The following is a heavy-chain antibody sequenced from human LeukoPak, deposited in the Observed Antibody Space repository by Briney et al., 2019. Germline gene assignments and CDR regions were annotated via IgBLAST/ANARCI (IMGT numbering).Heavy chain of an antibody. CDR3: ARDIGGGIQLWSRGSYAFDI. V-gene: IGHV3-21*01. Sequence: GGSLRLSCAASGFTFSSYSMNWVRQAPGKGLEWVSSISSSSYIYYADSVKGRFTISRDNAKNSLYLQMNSLRAEDTAVYYCARDIGGGIQLWSRGSYAFDIWGQGTMVTVSS. CDR1: GFTFSSYS. J-gene: IGHJ3*02. CDR2: ISSSSYI. D-gene: IGHD5-18*01.